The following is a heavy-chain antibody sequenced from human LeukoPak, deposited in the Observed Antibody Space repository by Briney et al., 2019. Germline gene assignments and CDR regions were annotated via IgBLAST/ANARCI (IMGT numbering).Heavy chain of an antibody. D-gene: IGHD4-11*01. J-gene: IGHJ6*02. CDR1: GGSISSYY. V-gene: IGHV4-59*08. CDR3: ARGYHSNYYYYYGMDV. CDR2: IYYSGST. Sequence: SETLSLTCTVSGGSISSYYWSWIRQPPGQGLEWIGYIYYSGSTNYNPSLKSRVTISVDTSKNQFSLKLSSVTAADTAVYYCARGYHSNYYYYYGMDVWGQGTTVTVSS.